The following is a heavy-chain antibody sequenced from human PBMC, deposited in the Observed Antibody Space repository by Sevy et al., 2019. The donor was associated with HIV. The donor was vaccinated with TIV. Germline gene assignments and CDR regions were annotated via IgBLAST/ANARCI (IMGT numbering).Heavy chain of an antibody. J-gene: IGHJ4*02. CDR3: AKGDFYYDSSGYYLFDY. CDR1: GFTFSGYA. CDR2: ISGSGDNS. D-gene: IGHD3-22*01. Sequence: LSLTCAASGFTFSGYAMSWVHQAPGKGLEWVSGISGSGDNSYYADSVKGRFTISRDNSKNTLYLQMNILRAEDTAVYYCAKGDFYYDSSGYYLFDYWGQGTLVTVSS. V-gene: IGHV3-23*01.